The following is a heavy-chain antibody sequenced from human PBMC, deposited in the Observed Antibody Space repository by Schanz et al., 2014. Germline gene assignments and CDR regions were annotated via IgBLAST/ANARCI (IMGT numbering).Heavy chain of an antibody. V-gene: IGHV4-4*02. CDR1: GGFISSINW. Sequence: QVQLQESGPGLVKPSGTLSLTCAVSGGFISSINWWSWVRQSPGTGLEWIGEINNSGSTNYNPSLKGRVTISVDTSKNQSSRSRSSGTAADTAVYYCARRHHFRSGPYYYYYMDVWGKGTTVTVSS. CDR2: INNSGST. D-gene: IGHD3-3*02. CDR3: ARRHHFRSGPYYYYYMDV. J-gene: IGHJ6*03.